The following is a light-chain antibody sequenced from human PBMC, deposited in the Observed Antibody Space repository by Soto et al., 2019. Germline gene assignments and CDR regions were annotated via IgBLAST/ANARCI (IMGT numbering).Light chain of an antibody. CDR1: SSDVGGYNY. CDR3: SSYTSSSTPVV. V-gene: IGLV2-14*01. CDR2: DVS. Sequence: QSALTQPASVSGSPGQSITISRTGTSSDVGGYNYVSWYLQHPGKAPKLMIYDVSNRPSGVSNRFSGSKSGNTASLTISGLQAEDEADYYCSSYTSSSTPVVFGGGTKVTVL. J-gene: IGLJ2*01.